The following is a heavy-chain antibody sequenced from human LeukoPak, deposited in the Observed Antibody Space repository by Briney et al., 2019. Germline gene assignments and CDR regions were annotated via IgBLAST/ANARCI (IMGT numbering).Heavy chain of an antibody. Sequence: ASVKVSCKASGYTFTSYAMHWVRQAPGQRLEWMGWINAGNGNTKYSQKFQGRVTFTRDTSASTAYMELSSLRSEDTAVYYCARDGIRYCSGGSCCPFVYWGQGTLVTVSS. J-gene: IGHJ4*02. CDR1: GYTFTSYA. D-gene: IGHD2-15*01. CDR2: INAGNGNT. CDR3: ARDGIRYCSGGSCCPFVY. V-gene: IGHV1-3*01.